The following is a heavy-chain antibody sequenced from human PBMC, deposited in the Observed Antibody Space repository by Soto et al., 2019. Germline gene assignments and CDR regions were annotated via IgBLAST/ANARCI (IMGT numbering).Heavy chain of an antibody. CDR1: GGSISGYY. CDR2: IYYSGTT. V-gene: IGHV4-59*08. Sequence: SETLSLTCTVSGGSISGYYWSWIRQPPGKGLEWIGYIYYSGTTNYNPSLKSRVTISVDTSKNHFSLKLSSVTAADPAVYYCARQGLDSSGYYYLNWFDPWGQGTLVTVSS. J-gene: IGHJ5*02. D-gene: IGHD3-22*01. CDR3: ARQGLDSSGYYYLNWFDP.